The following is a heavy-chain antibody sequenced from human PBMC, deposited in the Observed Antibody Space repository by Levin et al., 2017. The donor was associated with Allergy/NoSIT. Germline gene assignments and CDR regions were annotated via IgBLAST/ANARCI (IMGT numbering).Heavy chain of an antibody. Sequence: QTLSLTCTFSGFSLSTSGMRVSWIRQPPGKALEWLARIDWDDDKFYSTSLKTRLTISKDTSKNQVVLTMTNMDPVDTATYYCARTHYGDYGRGNYYYYMDVWGKGTTVTVSS. J-gene: IGHJ6*03. V-gene: IGHV2-70*04. CDR1: GFSLSTSGMR. CDR3: ARTHYGDYGRGNYYYYMDV. CDR2: IDWDDDK. D-gene: IGHD4-17*01.